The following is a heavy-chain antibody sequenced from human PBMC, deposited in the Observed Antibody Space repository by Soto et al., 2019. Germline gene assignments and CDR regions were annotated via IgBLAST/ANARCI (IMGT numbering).Heavy chain of an antibody. CDR1: GGSISSYY. J-gene: IGHJ6*02. D-gene: IGHD4-17*01. Sequence: SETLSLTCTFSGGSISSYYWSWIRQPAGKGLEWIGRIYTSGSTNYNPSLKSRVTMSVDTSKNQFSLKLSSVTAADTAVYYCAKEGTIGDYYYYYGMDVWGQGTTVTVSS. CDR2: IYTSGST. V-gene: IGHV4-4*07. CDR3: AKEGTIGDYYYYYGMDV.